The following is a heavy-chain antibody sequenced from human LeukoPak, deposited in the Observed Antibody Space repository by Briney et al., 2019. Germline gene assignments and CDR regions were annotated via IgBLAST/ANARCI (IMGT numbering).Heavy chain of an antibody. CDR2: ITISGLTI. V-gene: IGHV3-48*03. Sequence: PGGSLRLSCAVSGFTFSSYDMNWVRQAPGKGLEWVSFITISGLTIHYADSVKGRFTISRDNTKNSLYLQMNSLRAEDTAVYYCARVRGGWLDPWGQGTLVTVSS. CDR1: GFTFSSYD. D-gene: IGHD3-10*01. J-gene: IGHJ5*02. CDR3: ARVRGGWLDP.